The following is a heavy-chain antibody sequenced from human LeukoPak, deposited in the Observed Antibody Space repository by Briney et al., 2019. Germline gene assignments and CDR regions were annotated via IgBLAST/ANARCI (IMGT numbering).Heavy chain of an antibody. J-gene: IGHJ6*03. CDR2: IYYSGST. Sequence: SETLSLTCTFSGGSISTYYWSWIRQPPGKGLEWIGYIYYSGSTDYNPSLKSRVTISVDTSKNQFSLRLNSVTAADTAVYYCARLLGGDPYYMDVWGKGTTVTVSS. CDR3: ARLLGGDPYYMDV. CDR1: GGSISTYY. V-gene: IGHV4-59*01. D-gene: IGHD3-3*01.